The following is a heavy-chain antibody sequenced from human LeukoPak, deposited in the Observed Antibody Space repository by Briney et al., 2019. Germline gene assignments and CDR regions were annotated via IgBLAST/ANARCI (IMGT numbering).Heavy chain of an antibody. CDR2: IYSTGST. Sequence: SETLSLTCAVYGGSISSGGHYWSWIRQPAGKGLEYLGRIYSTGSTNYNPSLRSRVTISADTSKNHFSLKLSSVTAADTAVYYCARDQTYSGSGIYTYFDYWGQGILVTVSS. V-gene: IGHV4-61*02. CDR3: ARDQTYSGSGIYTYFDY. D-gene: IGHD3-10*01. CDR1: GGSISSGGHY. J-gene: IGHJ4*02.